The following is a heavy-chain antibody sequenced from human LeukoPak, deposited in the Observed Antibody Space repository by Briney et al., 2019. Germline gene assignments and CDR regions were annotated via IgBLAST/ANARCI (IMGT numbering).Heavy chain of an antibody. Sequence: PSETLSLTCTVSGGSIGTYYWSWIRQPPGKGLEWIGYVYHSGTTDYNPSLKNRVSISVDTSKNQFSLNLRSVTAADTAVYYCAKGVMIGSNWFDPWGQGILVTVSS. V-gene: IGHV4-59*01. CDR3: AKGVMIGSNWFDP. D-gene: IGHD2-8*01. CDR2: VYHSGTT. J-gene: IGHJ5*02. CDR1: GGSIGTYY.